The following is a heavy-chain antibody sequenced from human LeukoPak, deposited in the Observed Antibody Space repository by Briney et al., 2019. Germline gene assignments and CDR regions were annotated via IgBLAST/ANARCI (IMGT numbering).Heavy chain of an antibody. CDR1: GYTFTGHY. Sequence: GASVKVSCKASGYTFTGHYMYWVRQAPGQGLEWMGWISTYKNNTNYAQKLQGRVTMTTDTSTSTAYMELRSLRSDDTAVYYCARDPGSYRSDYWGQGTLVTVSS. CDR2: ISTYKNNT. CDR3: ARDPGSYRSDY. V-gene: IGHV1-18*01. D-gene: IGHD3-16*02. J-gene: IGHJ4*02.